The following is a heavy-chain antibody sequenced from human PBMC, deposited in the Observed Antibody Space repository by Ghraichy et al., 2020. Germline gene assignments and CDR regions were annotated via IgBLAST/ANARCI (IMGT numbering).Heavy chain of an antibody. Sequence: GESLNISCAASGFTFSSYGMHWVRQAPGKGLEWVAFLQYDGSNKYYADSVKGRFTISRDNSKNTLYLQMNSLRAEETAVYYCAKGDSDWGQGTLVTVSS. CDR3: AKGDSD. J-gene: IGHJ4*02. CDR1: GFTFSSYG. V-gene: IGHV3-30*02. D-gene: IGHD2-21*01. CDR2: LQYDGSNK.